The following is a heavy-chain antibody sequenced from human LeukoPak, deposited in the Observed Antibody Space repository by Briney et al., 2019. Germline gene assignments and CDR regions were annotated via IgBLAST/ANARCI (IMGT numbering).Heavy chain of an antibody. CDR3: ARDGVGQQLDQFVFDY. V-gene: IGHV4-30-2*01. D-gene: IGHD6-13*01. J-gene: IGHJ4*02. CDR1: GGSISSGGYY. CDR2: IYHSGST. Sequence: SETLSLTCTVSGGSISSGGYYWSWLRQPPGKGLEWIEYIYHSGSTYYNPSLKSRVTISVDRSKNQFSLKLSSVTAADTAVYYCARDGVGQQLDQFVFDYWGQGTLVTVSS.